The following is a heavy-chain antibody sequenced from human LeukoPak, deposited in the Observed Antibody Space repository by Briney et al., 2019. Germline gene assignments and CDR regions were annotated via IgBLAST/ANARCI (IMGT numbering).Heavy chain of an antibody. V-gene: IGHV4-34*01. CDR3: ATGTWLRPFDY. J-gene: IGHJ4*02. Sequence: KPSETLSLTCAVYGGSFSGYYWSWIRQPPGKGLEWIGEINHSGSTNYNPSLKSRVTISVDTSKNQFSLKLSSVTAADTAVYYCATGTWLRPFDYWGQGTLVTVSS. CDR2: INHSGST. CDR1: GGSFSGYY. D-gene: IGHD5-12*01.